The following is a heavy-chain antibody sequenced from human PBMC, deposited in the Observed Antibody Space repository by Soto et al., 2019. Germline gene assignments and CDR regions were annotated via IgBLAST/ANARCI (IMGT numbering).Heavy chain of an antibody. D-gene: IGHD2-15*01. J-gene: IGHJ4*02. CDR2: IYSSGST. Sequence: PSETLSLTCTVSGCSISSYCWSWIRQPAGKGLEWIGLIYSSGSTNYNPSLKSGVILSEDTSKNQFSLKLSSVAPGAKAPYYCGGGGIDYWGKGTLVTVSS. V-gene: IGHV4-4*07. CDR1: GCSISSYC. CDR3: GGGGIDY.